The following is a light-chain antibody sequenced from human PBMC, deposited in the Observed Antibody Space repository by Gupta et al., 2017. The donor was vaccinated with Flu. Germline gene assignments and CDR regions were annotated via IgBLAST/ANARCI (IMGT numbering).Light chain of an antibody. CDR2: AAS. Sequence: PSSLSASVGDRVTITCRASQDIRNDLGWYQQQPGRAPKRLIYAASTLQSGVPSRFSGSGSGTEFTLTISSLQPEDFAIYYCLQHKNYPWTFGQRTRVEV. CDR3: LQHKNYPWT. V-gene: IGKV1-17*01. J-gene: IGKJ1*01. CDR1: QDIRND.